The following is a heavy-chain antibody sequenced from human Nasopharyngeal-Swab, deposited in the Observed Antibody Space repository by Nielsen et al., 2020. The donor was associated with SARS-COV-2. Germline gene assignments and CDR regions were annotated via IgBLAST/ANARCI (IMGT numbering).Heavy chain of an antibody. CDR1: GFTFSSYA. CDR2: ISGSGGST. V-gene: IGHV3-23*01. J-gene: IGHJ4*02. CDR3: AKAYLVAAAGTMGY. Sequence: GGSLRLSCAASGFTFSSYAMSWVRQAPGKGLEWVSAISGSGGSTYYADSVKGRFTISRDNSENTLYLQMNSLRAEDTAVYYCAKAYLVAAAGTMGYWGQGTLVTVSS. D-gene: IGHD6-13*01.